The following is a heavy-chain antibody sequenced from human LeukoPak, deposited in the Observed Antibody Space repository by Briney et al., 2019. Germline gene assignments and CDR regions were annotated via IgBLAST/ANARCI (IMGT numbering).Heavy chain of an antibody. CDR3: TRARPGVVVVAARGDY. V-gene: IGHV3-49*03. CDR1: GFTFGDYA. J-gene: IGHJ4*02. D-gene: IGHD2-15*01. Sequence: GGSLRLSCTASGFTFGDYAMSWFRQAPGKGLEWVGFIRSKAYGGTTEYAASVKGRLTISRDDSKSIAYPQMNSLKTEDTAVYYCTRARPGVVVVAARGDYWGQGTLVTVSS. CDR2: IRSKAYGGTT.